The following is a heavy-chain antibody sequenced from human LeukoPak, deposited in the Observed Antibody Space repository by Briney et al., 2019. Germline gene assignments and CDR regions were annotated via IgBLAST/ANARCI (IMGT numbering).Heavy chain of an antibody. CDR2: ISGSGGSS. CDR3: SLWTRFDY. J-gene: IGHJ4*02. V-gene: IGHV3-23*01. D-gene: IGHD1-1*01. CDR1: GFTFSSYV. Sequence: GGSLRLSCAASGFTFSSYVMSWVRQAPGKGLDWVSTISGSGGSSYYADSVKGRFTISRDNSKNTLYLQMNSLRAEDAAVYYCSLWTRFDYWGQGTLVTVSS.